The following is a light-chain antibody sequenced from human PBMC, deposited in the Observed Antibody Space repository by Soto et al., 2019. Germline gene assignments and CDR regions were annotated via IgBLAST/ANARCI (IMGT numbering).Light chain of an antibody. CDR3: QQYGSSGT. V-gene: IGKV3-20*01. J-gene: IGKJ1*01. CDR2: GAS. CDR1: QSVSSNK. Sequence: EIVVTQSPGTLSLSPGERATLSCRASQSVSSNKLAWYQQKPGQAPRLLIYGASNRATGIPDRFSGSGSGTDFTLTISRLEPEDFAVYYCQQYGSSGTFGQGTKVDI.